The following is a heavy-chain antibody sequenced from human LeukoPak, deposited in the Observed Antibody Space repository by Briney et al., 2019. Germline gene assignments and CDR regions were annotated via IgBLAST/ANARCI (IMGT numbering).Heavy chain of an antibody. J-gene: IGHJ6*02. CDR1: GGSVSSGSYY. D-gene: IGHD3-22*01. CDR2: IFYSGST. Sequence: PSETLSLTCTVSGGSVSSGSYYWSWIRQPPGKGLEWIGYIFYSGSTNCNPSLKSRVTISVDTSKNQFSLNLGSVTAADTAIYYCARDTGYLGSNYGMDVWGQGTTVTVSS. V-gene: IGHV4-61*01. CDR3: ARDTGYLGSNYGMDV.